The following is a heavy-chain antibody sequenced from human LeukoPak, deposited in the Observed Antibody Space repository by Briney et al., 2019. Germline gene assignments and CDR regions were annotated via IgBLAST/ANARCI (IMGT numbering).Heavy chain of an antibody. CDR3: ARRSTAHDS. CDR1: GDTFTTYD. V-gene: IGHV1-18*01. Sequence: ASVTVSCKASGDTFTTYDISWVRQAPGQGLQWMGRISVYNGNSKYAQRFQGRVTMTTGRVTKTAHMELRSLRSDDTAVYYCARRSTAHDSWGQGTLVTVSS. D-gene: IGHD5-18*01. J-gene: IGHJ4*02. CDR2: ISVYNGNS.